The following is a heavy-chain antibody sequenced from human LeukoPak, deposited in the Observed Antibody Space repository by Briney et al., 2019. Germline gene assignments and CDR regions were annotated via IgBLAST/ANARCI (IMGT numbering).Heavy chain of an antibody. CDR1: GFTFSSYG. D-gene: IGHD4-17*01. CDR2: ISGSGGST. Sequence: GGSLRLSCAASGFTFSSYGMSWVRQAPGKGLEWVSAISGSGGSTYYADSVKGRFTISRDNSKNTLYLQMNSLRAEDTAVYYCARDHNYGDYSPWFDPWGQGTLVTVSS. V-gene: IGHV3-23*01. CDR3: ARDHNYGDYSPWFDP. J-gene: IGHJ5*02.